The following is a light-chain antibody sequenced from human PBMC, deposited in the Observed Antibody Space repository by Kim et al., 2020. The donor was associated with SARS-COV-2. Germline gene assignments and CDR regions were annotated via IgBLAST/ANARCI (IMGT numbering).Light chain of an antibody. J-gene: IGLJ2*01. V-gene: IGLV1-44*01. Sequence: RVTISCSGSSSNIGSNTVNWYQQLPGTAPKLLIYSNNQWPSGVPDRFSGSKSGTSASLAISGLQSDDEADYYCAAWDDSLNGRGVFGGGTQLTVL. CDR1: SSNIGSNT. CDR2: SNN. CDR3: AAWDDSLNGRGV.